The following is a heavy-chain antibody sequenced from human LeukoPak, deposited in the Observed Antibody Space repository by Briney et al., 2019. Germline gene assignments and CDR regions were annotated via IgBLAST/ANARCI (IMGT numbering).Heavy chain of an antibody. V-gene: IGHV3-30*02. CDR1: AFTFSSYG. J-gene: IGHJ6*03. D-gene: IGHD3-3*01. CDR3: AKDGLEGVFGVVPYYYYYMDV. CDR2: IRDDGRNK. Sequence: GGSLRPSGIGYAFTFSSYGRDWDRQAPGKGLEGVAFIRDDGRNKYYSYCGKGRFTISRDESKNTLYLQMNSLRAEDTAVYYCAKDGLEGVFGVVPYYYYYMDVWGKGTTVTVSS.